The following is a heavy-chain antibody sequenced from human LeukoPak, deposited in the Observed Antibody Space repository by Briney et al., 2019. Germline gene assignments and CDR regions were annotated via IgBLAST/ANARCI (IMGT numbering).Heavy chain of an antibody. CDR3: ASLREFCSSTNCYKFFDL. J-gene: IGHJ2*01. CDR2: IYYSGST. CDR1: GGSVSSDSYY. Sequence: SETLSLTCTVSGGSVSSDSYYWSWIRQPPGKGLEWIGYIYYSGSTNYNPSLKSRVTTSVDTSKNQISLKLSSVTAADTAVYYCASLREFCSSTNCYKFFDLWGRGTLVTVSS. V-gene: IGHV4-61*01. D-gene: IGHD2-2*02.